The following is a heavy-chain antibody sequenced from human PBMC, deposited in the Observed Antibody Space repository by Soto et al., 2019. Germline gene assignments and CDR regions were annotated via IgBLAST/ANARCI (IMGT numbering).Heavy chain of an antibody. D-gene: IGHD3-10*01. CDR3: ARYRQALSPGSSGDY. CDR2: INPNSGGT. V-gene: IGHV1-2*02. CDR1: GYTFTGSY. Sequence: GASLKVSCPASGYTFTGSYMHWVRQAPGQGLEWMGWINPNSGGTNYAQKFQGRVTMTRDTSISTAYMELSRLRSDDTAVYDCARYRQALSPGSSGDYWGQGTLVTVSS. J-gene: IGHJ4*02.